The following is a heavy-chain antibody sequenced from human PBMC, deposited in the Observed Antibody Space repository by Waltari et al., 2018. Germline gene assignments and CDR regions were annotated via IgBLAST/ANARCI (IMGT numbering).Heavy chain of an antibody. Sequence: QVQLRESGPGLVTPSETLSLTCAVSGGSISTYYWSWIRQPAGKGLEWIGRIHTSGSTNYNPSLKSRVTMSLDTSKNQFSLELRSVTAADTAMYYCARETGHLAYYSDYWGQGTLITVSS. J-gene: IGHJ4*02. CDR1: GGSISTYY. CDR3: ARETGHLAYYSDY. CDR2: IHTSGST. V-gene: IGHV4-4*07. D-gene: IGHD1-1*01.